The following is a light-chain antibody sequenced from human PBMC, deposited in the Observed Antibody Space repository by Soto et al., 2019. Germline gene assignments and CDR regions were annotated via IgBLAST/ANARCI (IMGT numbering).Light chain of an antibody. CDR1: QSVRSTY. Sequence: EVVLTQSPGTLSLSPGERAALSCRASQSVRSTYLAWYQQKPGQAPRLLIYGASSRATCIPDRFSGSGSGTDFTLTISRLEPEDFAVYYCQLYGSPPLYTFGQGTKLEI. V-gene: IGKV3-20*01. CDR2: GAS. J-gene: IGKJ2*01. CDR3: QLYGSPPLYT.